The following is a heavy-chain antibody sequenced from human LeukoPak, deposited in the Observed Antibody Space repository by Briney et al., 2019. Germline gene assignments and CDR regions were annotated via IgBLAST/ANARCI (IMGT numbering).Heavy chain of an antibody. CDR1: GFTFSSYA. J-gene: IGHJ5*02. CDR2: ISGSGTGT. D-gene: IGHD6-6*01. Sequence: PGGSLRLSCAASGFTFSSYAMSWVRQAPGKGLQWVSAISGSGTGTYYADSVKGRFTISRDNSKNTLYLQTNSLRADDTAVYYCAKGYSSSYANWFDPWGQGTLVTVSS. V-gene: IGHV3-23*01. CDR3: AKGYSSSYANWFDP.